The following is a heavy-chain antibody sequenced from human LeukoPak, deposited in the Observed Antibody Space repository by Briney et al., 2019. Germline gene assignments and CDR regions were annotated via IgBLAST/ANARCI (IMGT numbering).Heavy chain of an antibody. Sequence: PGGSLRLSCVASGFTFSGSAMHWVRQASGKGLEWVGRIRSKANSYATAYAASVKGRFTISRDDSKNTAYLQMNSLKTEDTAVYYCTSYSGSYYDFIDYWGQGTLVTVSS. CDR1: GFTFSGSA. D-gene: IGHD1-26*01. J-gene: IGHJ4*02. CDR2: IRSKANSYAT. V-gene: IGHV3-73*01. CDR3: TSYSGSYYDFIDY.